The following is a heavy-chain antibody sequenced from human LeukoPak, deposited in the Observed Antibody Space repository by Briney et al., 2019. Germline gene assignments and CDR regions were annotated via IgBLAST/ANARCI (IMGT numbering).Heavy chain of an antibody. CDR3: ARGGLRYFDWLLSDY. J-gene: IGHJ4*02. CDR1: GYTFTGYY. V-gene: IGHV1-2*02. Sequence: ASVKVSYKVSGYTFTGYYMHWVRQAPGQGLEWMGWINPNSGGTNYAQKFQGRVTMTRDTSISTAYMELSRLRSDDTAVYYCARGGLRYFDWLLSDYWGQGTLVTVSS. CDR2: INPNSGGT. D-gene: IGHD3-9*01.